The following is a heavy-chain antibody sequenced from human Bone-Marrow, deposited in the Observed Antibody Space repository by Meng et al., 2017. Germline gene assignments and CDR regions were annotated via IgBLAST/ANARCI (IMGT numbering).Heavy chain of an antibody. J-gene: IGHJ4*02. Sequence: GESLKIPCAASGFTFTAYSMIWVRQAPGKGLEWVANINQDGTEKYYADSVKGRFTISRDNAKNSLYLQMNSLRAEDTAVYHCARAAVASTRVLGYWGRGTLVTVSS. D-gene: IGHD6-19*01. V-gene: IGHV3-7*01. CDR3: ARAAVASTRVLGY. CDR1: GFTFTAYS. CDR2: INQDGTEK.